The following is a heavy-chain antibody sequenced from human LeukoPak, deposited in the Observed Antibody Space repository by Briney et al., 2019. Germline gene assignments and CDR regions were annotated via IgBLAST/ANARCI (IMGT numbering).Heavy chain of an antibody. Sequence: GGSLRLSCVVSGFSFTNAWMNWVRQAPGKGLEWVGRIKSKTDGGTTDYAAPVKGRFTISRDDSQSTLYLQMNSLQAEDRAVYYCTTGGGYPIDYWGQGTLVTVSS. V-gene: IGHV3-15*01. CDR2: IKSKTDGGTT. CDR1: GFSFTNAW. CDR3: TTGGGYPIDY. D-gene: IGHD3-22*01. J-gene: IGHJ4*02.